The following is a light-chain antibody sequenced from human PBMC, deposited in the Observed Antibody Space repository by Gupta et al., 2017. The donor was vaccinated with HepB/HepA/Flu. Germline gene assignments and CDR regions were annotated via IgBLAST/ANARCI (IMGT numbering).Light chain of an antibody. CDR3: QQSYSTLWT. Sequence: DIQMTQSPSSLSSSVGDRVTITCRASQSISSYLNWYQKKPGKAPKLLTYAASSLQSGVPSRFSGSGSGTDFTLTISLLQPEDFATYYCQQSYSTLWTFGQGTKVEIK. CDR1: QSISSY. CDR2: AAS. J-gene: IGKJ1*01. V-gene: IGKV1-39*01.